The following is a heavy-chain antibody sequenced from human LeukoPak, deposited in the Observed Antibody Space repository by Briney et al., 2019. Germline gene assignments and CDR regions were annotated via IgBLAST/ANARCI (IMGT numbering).Heavy chain of an antibody. CDR3: AREYYDSSGYHYYFDY. V-gene: IGHV4-31*03. Sequence: SQTLSLTCTVSGGSISSGGYYWSWIRQHPGKGLEWIGYIYYSGSTYYNPSLKSRVTISVDTSKNQFSLELSSVTAADTAVYYCAREYYDSSGYHYYFDYWGQGTLVTVSS. CDR2: IYYSGST. CDR1: GGSISSGGYY. D-gene: IGHD3-22*01. J-gene: IGHJ4*02.